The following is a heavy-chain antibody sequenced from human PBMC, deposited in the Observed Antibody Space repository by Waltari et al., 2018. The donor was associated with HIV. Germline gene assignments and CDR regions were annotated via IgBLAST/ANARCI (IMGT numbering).Heavy chain of an antibody. CDR2: ITGKRGRV. CDR3: AKDNAPGSIDY. J-gene: IGHJ4*02. Sequence: EVQLVESGGGLIQPGRSLRISCAASGFTLNNNVMHWVRQIPGKGLGWVSGITGKRGRVDYADAVKGRFTVSRDNAKNSLYLQMDSLKTEDTALYYCAKDNAPGSIDYWGQGTLVTVSS. CDR1: GFTLNNNV. D-gene: IGHD1-1*01. V-gene: IGHV3-9*01.